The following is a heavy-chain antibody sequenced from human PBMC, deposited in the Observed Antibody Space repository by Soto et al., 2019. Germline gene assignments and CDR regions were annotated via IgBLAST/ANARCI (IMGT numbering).Heavy chain of an antibody. CDR1: GFTFSTYA. CDR2: ITSNGGST. CDR3: VKALSGQYLNKKGFDY. V-gene: IGHV3-64D*08. J-gene: IGHJ4*02. D-gene: IGHD1-26*01. Sequence: EVQLVESGGGLVQPGGSLRLSCSASGFTFSTYAMHWVRQAPGKGLEYVSAITSNGGSTYYADSVKGRFTISRDNSMNTLYLQMSSLRVEDTAVYYCVKALSGQYLNKKGFDYWGQGALVTVSS.